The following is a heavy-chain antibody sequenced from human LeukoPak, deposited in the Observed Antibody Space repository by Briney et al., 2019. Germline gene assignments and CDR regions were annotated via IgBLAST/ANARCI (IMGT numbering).Heavy chain of an antibody. CDR1: GFTFSSHW. D-gene: IGHD3-10*01. V-gene: IGHV3-74*03. CDR2: INGYGSNT. CDR3: AKGDYYGSGSYYTFDY. J-gene: IGHJ4*02. Sequence: GGSLRLSCAASGFTFSSHWMHWVRQAPGKGLVWVSRINGYGSNTTYADSVKGRFTISRDNAKNTLYLQMNSLRAEDTAVYYCAKGDYYGSGSYYTFDYWGQGTLVTVSS.